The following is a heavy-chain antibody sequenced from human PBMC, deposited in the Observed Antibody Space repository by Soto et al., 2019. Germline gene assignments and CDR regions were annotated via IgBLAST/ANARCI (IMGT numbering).Heavy chain of an antibody. J-gene: IGHJ6*02. CDR3: ARGFPFGVVIHLYYGMDV. CDR1: GGSFSGYY. D-gene: IGHD3-3*01. V-gene: IGHV4-34*01. CDR2: INHSGST. Sequence: SETLSLTCAVYGGSFSGYYWSWIRQPPGKGLEWIGEINHSGSTNYNPSLKSRVTISVDTSKNQFSLKLSSVTAADTAVYYCARGFPFGVVIHLYYGMDVWGQGTTVTSP.